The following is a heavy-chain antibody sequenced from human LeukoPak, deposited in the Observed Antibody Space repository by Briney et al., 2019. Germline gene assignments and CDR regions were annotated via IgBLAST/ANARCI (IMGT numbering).Heavy chain of an antibody. V-gene: IGHV3-30*03. J-gene: IGHJ6*02. D-gene: IGHD4-23*01. CDR1: GFTFSSCG. CDR2: ISYDGSNK. CDR3: ARDFATVVTPIGWLGYGMDV. Sequence: PGGSLRLSCAASGFTFSSCGMHWVRQAPGKGLEWVAVISYDGSNKYYADSVKGRFTISRDNSKNTLYLQMNSLRAEDTAVYYCARDFATVVTPIGWLGYGMDVWGQGTTVTVSS.